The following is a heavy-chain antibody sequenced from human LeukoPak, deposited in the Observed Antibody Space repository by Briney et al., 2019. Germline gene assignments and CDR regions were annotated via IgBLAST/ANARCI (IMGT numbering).Heavy chain of an antibody. D-gene: IGHD6-13*01. Sequence: SETLSLTCTVSGGSISSSSYYWGWIRQPPGKGLEWIGSIYYSGSTYYNPSLKSRVTISVDTSKNQFSLKLSSVTAADTAVYYCARLTGSSWYEYYFDYWGQGTLVTVSS. CDR2: IYYSGST. J-gene: IGHJ4*02. CDR1: GGSISSSSYY. CDR3: ARLTGSSWYEYYFDY. V-gene: IGHV4-39*01.